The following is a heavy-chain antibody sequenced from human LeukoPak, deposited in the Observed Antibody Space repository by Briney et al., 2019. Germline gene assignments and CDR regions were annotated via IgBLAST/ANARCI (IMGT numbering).Heavy chain of an antibody. CDR2: ISGSGGST. D-gene: IGHD3-10*01. CDR1: GFTFSSYA. Sequence: PGGTLRLSCAASGFTFSSYAMNWVRQAPGKGLEWVSAISGSGGSTYDADSVKGRFTISRDNSKNTLYLQMNSLRAEDTAVYYCARPYYGSGSYYNELDYWGQGTLVTVSS. J-gene: IGHJ4*02. V-gene: IGHV3-23*01. CDR3: ARPYYGSGSYYNELDY.